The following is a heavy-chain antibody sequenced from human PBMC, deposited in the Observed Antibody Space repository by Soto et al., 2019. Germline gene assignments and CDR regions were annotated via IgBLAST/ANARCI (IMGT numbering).Heavy chain of an antibody. D-gene: IGHD3-9*01. CDR3: ARVYYDILTGYYEYYFDC. Sequence: ASVKVSCKASGYTFTSYGISLVRQAPGQGLEWMGWISAYNGNTNYAQKLQGRVTMTTDTSTSTAYMELRSLRSDDTAVYYCARVYYDILTGYYEYYFDCWGQGTLVTVSS. CDR2: ISAYNGNT. CDR1: GYTFTSYG. V-gene: IGHV1-18*01. J-gene: IGHJ4*02.